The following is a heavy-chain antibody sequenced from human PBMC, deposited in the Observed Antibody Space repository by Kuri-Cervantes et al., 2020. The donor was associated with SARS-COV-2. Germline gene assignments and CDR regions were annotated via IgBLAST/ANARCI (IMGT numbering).Heavy chain of an antibody. D-gene: IGHD7-27*01. CDR1: GFTFSSYA. CDR2: ISYDGSNK. Sequence: GGSLRLSCAASGFTFSSYAMHWVRQAPGKGLEWVAVISYDGSNKYYADSVKGRFTISRDNSKNTLYLQMNSLRSEDTAVYYCARDRGQLGIGVYYYMDVCGKGTTVTVSS. J-gene: IGHJ6*03. CDR3: ARDRGQLGIGVYYYMDV. V-gene: IGHV3-30*04.